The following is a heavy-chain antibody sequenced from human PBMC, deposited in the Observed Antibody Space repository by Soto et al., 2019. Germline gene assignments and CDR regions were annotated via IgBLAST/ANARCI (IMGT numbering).Heavy chain of an antibody. CDR3: ARVTYTYSYGYLVYYFDY. CDR2: INSDGSST. Sequence: GGSLRLSCAASGCTFSSYWMHWVRQAPGKGLVWVSRINSDGSSTNYADSVKGRFTISRDNAKNTLFLQMNSLRAEDTAVYYCARVTYTYSYGYLVYYFDYWGQGTLVTVSS. D-gene: IGHD5-18*01. CDR1: GCTFSSYW. V-gene: IGHV3-74*01. J-gene: IGHJ4*02.